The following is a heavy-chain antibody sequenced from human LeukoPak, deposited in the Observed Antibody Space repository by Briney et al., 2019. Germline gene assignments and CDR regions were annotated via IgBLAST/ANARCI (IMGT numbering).Heavy chain of an antibody. V-gene: IGHV3-48*04. CDR1: GFTFSSYA. Sequence: PGGSLRLSCAASGFTFSSYAMSWVRQAPGKGLEYISHISSSGTTTYYADSMKGRFTISRDNAKTSLYVQLNSLRAEDTAVYYCARAKGSYSFDYWGQGTLVTVSS. CDR2: ISSSGTTT. CDR3: ARAKGSYSFDY. J-gene: IGHJ4*02. D-gene: IGHD3-10*01.